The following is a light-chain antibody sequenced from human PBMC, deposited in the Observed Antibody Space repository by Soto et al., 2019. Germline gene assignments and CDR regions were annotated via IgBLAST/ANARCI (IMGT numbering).Light chain of an antibody. J-gene: IGLJ2*01. Sequence: QSALTQPASVSGSPGQSITISCTGTSSDVGGYNNVSWYQQHPGKAPKLMIYDVSNQPSGVSNRFSGSKSGNTASLTISGLQAEDEADYYCSSYTSSSTVVFGGGTKLTVL. CDR1: SSDVGGYNN. V-gene: IGLV2-14*01. CDR2: DVS. CDR3: SSYTSSSTVV.